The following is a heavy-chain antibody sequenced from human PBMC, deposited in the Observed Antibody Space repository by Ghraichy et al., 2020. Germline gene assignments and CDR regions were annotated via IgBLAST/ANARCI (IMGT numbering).Heavy chain of an antibody. J-gene: IGHJ4*02. D-gene: IGHD6-13*01. CDR3: ARDRGSSSWGGKFDY. CDR2: ISYCGST. CDR1: GGSITSDY. Sequence: SETLSLTCTVSGGSITSDYWNWIRQPPGKGLEWIGYISYCGSTNYNPSLKSRVTVSVDTSKNLFSLTLSSVTAADTAVYYCARDRGSSSWGGKFDYWGQGTLVTVSS. V-gene: IGHV4-59*01.